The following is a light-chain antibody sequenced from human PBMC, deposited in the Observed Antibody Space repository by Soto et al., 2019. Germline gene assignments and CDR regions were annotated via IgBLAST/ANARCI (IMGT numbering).Light chain of an antibody. Sequence: QSVLTQPPSVSGAPGQRVNISCTGTSSNIGAGFDVHWYRQLPGAAPKLLIYRNNQRPSGVPDRFSGSKSGTSASLAISGLQSEDEADYYCAGWDDSLNGYVFGSGTKLTVL. CDR3: AGWDDSLNGYV. CDR2: RNN. J-gene: IGLJ1*01. V-gene: IGLV1-40*01. CDR1: SSNIGAGFD.